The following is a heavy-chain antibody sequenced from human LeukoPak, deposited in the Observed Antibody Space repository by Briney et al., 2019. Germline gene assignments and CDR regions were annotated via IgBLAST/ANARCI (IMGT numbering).Heavy chain of an antibody. V-gene: IGHV4-39*01. J-gene: IGHJ4*02. D-gene: IGHD6-13*01. CDR2: VYYSGYT. CDR1: GGSISSRSYY. Sequence: SEALSLTCTVSGGSISSRSYYWGWIRQPPGKGLEWIGSVYYSGYTYYNPSLKSRVTMSVDTSKNQFSLKLSSVTAADTAVYYCARHLSGSSWFDYWGQGTLVTVSS. CDR3: ARHLSGSSWFDY.